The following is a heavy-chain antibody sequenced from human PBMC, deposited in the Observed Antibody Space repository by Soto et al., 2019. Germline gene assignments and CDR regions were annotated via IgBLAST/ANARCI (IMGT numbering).Heavy chain of an antibody. Sequence: QLQLQESGPGLVKPSETLSLTCTVAGGSISSSSYYWGWIRQPPGKGLEWIGSIYYSGSTYYNPSLKSRVTISVDTSKNQFSLKLSSVTAADTAVYYCARLPLADEYFQHWGQGTLVTVSS. CDR2: IYYSGST. V-gene: IGHV4-39*01. J-gene: IGHJ1*01. CDR3: ARLPLADEYFQH. D-gene: IGHD3-3*02. CDR1: GGSISSSSYY.